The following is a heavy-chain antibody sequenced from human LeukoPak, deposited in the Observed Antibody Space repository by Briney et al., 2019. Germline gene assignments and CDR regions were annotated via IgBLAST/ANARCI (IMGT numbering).Heavy chain of an antibody. CDR3: AKDFYGSGINWLDP. J-gene: IGHJ5*02. CDR2: IGGTDGRT. V-gene: IGHV3-23*01. D-gene: IGHD3-10*01. CDR1: GFTFSAYN. Sequence: GGSLRLSCAASGFTFSAYNLNWVRQAPGKGLEWIAAIGGTDGRTYYADFVKGRFTISRDNSKNTLYLQMNSLRAEDTAVYYCAKDFYGSGINWLDPWGQGTLVTVSS.